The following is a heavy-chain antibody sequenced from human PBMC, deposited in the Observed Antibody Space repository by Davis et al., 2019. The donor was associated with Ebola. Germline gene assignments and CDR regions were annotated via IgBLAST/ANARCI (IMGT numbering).Heavy chain of an antibody. CDR2: ISAYNGNT. V-gene: IGHV1-18*01. D-gene: IGHD2-2*01. CDR1: GYTFTSYG. CDR3: ARENTRYCSSTSCYYYGMDV. Sequence: AASVKVSCKASGYTFTSYGISWVRQAPGQGLEWMGWISAYNGNTNYAQKLQGRVTMTTDTSTSTAYMVLRSLRSDDTAVYYCARENTRYCSSTSCYYYGMDVWGQGTTVTVSS. J-gene: IGHJ6*02.